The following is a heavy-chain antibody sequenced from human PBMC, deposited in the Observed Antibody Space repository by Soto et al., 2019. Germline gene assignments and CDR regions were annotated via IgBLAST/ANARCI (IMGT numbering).Heavy chain of an antibody. CDR2: ISAYNGNT. Sequence: QVQLVQSGAEVKKPGASVKVSCKASGYTFTSYGISWVRQAPGQGLEWMGWISAYNGNTNYAQKLQSRVTMTTDTSTSTADMELRSLRSDDKAVYYCARGAGGGDYDTGYFDLWGRGTLVTVSS. CDR3: ARGAGGGDYDTGYFDL. J-gene: IGHJ2*01. V-gene: IGHV1-18*01. D-gene: IGHD4-17*01. CDR1: GYTFTSYG.